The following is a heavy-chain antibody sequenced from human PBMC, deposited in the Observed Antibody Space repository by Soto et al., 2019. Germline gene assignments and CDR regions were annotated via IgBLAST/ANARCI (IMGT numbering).Heavy chain of an antibody. CDR2: IYYSGST. J-gene: IGHJ5*02. CDR1: GGSISSYY. CDR3: ARVKGYSYGPQGSWFDP. D-gene: IGHD5-18*01. V-gene: IGHV4-59*01. Sequence: SETLSLTCTVSGGSISSYYWSWIRQPPGKGLEWIGYIYYSGSTNYNPSLKSRVTISVDTSKNQFSLKLSSVTAADTAVYYCARVKGYSYGPQGSWFDPWGQGTLVTVS.